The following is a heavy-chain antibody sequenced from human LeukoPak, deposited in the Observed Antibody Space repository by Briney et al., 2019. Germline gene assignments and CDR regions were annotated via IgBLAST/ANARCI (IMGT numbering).Heavy chain of an antibody. J-gene: IGHJ4*02. Sequence: ASVKVSCKASGYTFTSYSISWVRQAPGQGLEWMGWISAYNGNTNYAQKLQGRVTMTTDTSTSTAYMELRSLRSDDTAVYYCARLDSSGWLNDYWGQGTLVTVSS. D-gene: IGHD6-19*01. CDR2: ISAYNGNT. CDR3: ARLDSSGWLNDY. CDR1: GYTFTSYS. V-gene: IGHV1-18*01.